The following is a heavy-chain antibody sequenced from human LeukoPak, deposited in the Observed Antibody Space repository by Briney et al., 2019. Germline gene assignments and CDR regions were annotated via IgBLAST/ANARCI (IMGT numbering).Heavy chain of an antibody. CDR3: PRGGYCSGGSCYSYLQH. CDR1: GYSFTSYW. Sequence: GESLKISCKGSGYSFTSYWIGWVRQMPGKGLEWMGIIYPGDSDTRYSPSFQGQVTISADKSISTAYLQWSSLKASDTAMYYCPRGGYCSGGSCYSYLQHWGQGTLVTVSS. J-gene: IGHJ1*01. V-gene: IGHV5-51*01. CDR2: IYPGDSDT. D-gene: IGHD2-15*01.